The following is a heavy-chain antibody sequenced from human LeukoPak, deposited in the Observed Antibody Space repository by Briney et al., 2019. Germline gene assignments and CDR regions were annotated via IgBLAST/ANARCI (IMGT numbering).Heavy chain of an antibody. D-gene: IGHD3-16*01. J-gene: IGHJ4*02. CDR3: AKVGVQSPSGDFDF. V-gene: IGHV3-30*02. CDR1: GFTFSSYG. CDR2: IRYDGTRK. Sequence: GGSLRLSCAASGFTFSSYGMHWVRQAPGKGLEWVAFIRYDGTRKHYADSVKGRFTISRDNSKNTLYLQLNSLRGEDTAVYYCAKVGVQSPSGDFDFWGQGTLVTVSS.